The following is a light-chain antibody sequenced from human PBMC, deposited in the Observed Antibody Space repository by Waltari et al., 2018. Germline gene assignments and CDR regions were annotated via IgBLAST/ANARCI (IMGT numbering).Light chain of an antibody. Sequence: SSELTQDPAVSVALGQTVRITCQGASLRSXYASWYQQKPGQAPVLVINGKNNRPSGIPDRFSGSSSGNTASLAITGAQAEDEADYYCNSRDSSGSHVVFXGGTKLTVL. CDR3: NSRDSSGSHVV. J-gene: IGLJ2*01. CDR1: SLRSXY. V-gene: IGLV3-19*01. CDR2: GKN.